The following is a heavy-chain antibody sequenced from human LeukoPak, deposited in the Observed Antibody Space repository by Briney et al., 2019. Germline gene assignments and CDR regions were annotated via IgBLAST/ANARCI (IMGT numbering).Heavy chain of an antibody. Sequence: ASVKVSCKASGYTFTDYYMHWVRQAPGQGLEWMGWINPNRGGTNYAQHFQGRVTMTRDTSISTANMELRSLRPDDTAVYYCARGGCSGGICYSSWLDPWGQGTLVTVSS. J-gene: IGHJ5*02. CDR2: INPNRGGT. CDR3: ARGGCSGGICYSSWLDP. D-gene: IGHD2-15*01. CDR1: GYTFTDYY. V-gene: IGHV1-2*02.